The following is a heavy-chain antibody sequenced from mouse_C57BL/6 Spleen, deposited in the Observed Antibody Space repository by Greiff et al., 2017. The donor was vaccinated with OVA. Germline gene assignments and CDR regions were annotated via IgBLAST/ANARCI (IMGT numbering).Heavy chain of an antibody. J-gene: IGHJ2*01. V-gene: IGHV1-62-2*01. CDR3: ARHEDRDYDYGLFDY. CDR2: FYPGSGSI. CDR1: GYTFTEYT. D-gene: IGHD2-4*01. Sequence: VKLMESGAELVKPGASVKLTCKASGYTFTEYTIHWVKQRSGQGLEWIGWFYPGSGSIKYNEKFKDKATLTADKSSSTVYMELSRLTSEDSAVYFCARHEDRDYDYGLFDYWGQGTTLTVSS.